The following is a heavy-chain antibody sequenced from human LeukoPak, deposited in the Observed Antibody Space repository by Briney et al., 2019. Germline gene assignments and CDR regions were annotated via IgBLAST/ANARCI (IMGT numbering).Heavy chain of an antibody. D-gene: IGHD1-26*01. J-gene: IGHJ5*02. Sequence: GSLRLSCAASGFTFSSYGMHWIRQPPGKGLEWIGSIYNPGSTYYSPSLKSRVTMSVDTSKNQFSLKLSSVTAADTAVYYCARDSMGAEYNWFDPWGQGTLVTVSS. V-gene: IGHV4-39*07. CDR1: GFTFSSYG. CDR3: ARDSMGAEYNWFDP. CDR2: IYNPGST.